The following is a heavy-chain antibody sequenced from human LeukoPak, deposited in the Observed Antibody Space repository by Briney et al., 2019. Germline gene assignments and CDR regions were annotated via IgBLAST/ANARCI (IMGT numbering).Heavy chain of an antibody. CDR1: GGSFSGYY. J-gene: IGHJ5*01. CDR3: ARRGSWFGY. D-gene: IGHD3-10*01. CDR2: INHSGST. V-gene: IGHV4-34*01. Sequence: SETLSLTCAVYGGSFSGYYWSWIRQPPGKGLEWIGEINHSGSTNYNPSLKSRVTTSVDTSKNQFSLKLSSVTAADTAVYYCARRGSWFGYWGQGTLVTVSS.